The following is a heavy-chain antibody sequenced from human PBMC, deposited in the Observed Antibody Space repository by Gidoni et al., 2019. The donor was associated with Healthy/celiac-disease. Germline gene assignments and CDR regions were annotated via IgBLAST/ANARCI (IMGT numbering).Heavy chain of an antibody. CDR2: IYHSGST. V-gene: IGHV4-30-2*01. CDR3: ARVSNRYYDSSGYSRWFDP. CDR1: GGSISSGGYS. D-gene: IGHD3-22*01. Sequence: QLQLQESGSGLVKPSQTLSLTCAVPGGSISSGGYSWSWIRQPPGKGLEWIGYIYHSGSTYYNPSLKSRVTISVDRSKNQFSLKLSSVTAADTAVYYCARVSNRYYDSSGYSRWFDPWGQGTLVTVSS. J-gene: IGHJ5*02.